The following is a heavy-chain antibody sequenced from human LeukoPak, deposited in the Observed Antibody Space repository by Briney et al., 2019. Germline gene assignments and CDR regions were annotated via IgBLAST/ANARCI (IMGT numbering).Heavy chain of an antibody. D-gene: IGHD1-26*01. CDR1: GFTFSNYW. CDR2: IKQDGSEK. CDR3: ARGGRSHGRFDY. V-gene: IGHV3-7*01. J-gene: IGHJ4*02. Sequence: GGSLRLSCAASGFTFSNYWMSWVRQAPGKGLEWVATIKQDGSEKYDVDSVKGRFTISRDNAKNSLYLQMNSLRAEDTAVYYCARGGRSHGRFDYWGQGTLVTVSS.